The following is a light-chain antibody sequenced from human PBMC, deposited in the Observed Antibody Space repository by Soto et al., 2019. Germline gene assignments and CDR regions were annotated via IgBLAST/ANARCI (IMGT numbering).Light chain of an antibody. J-gene: IGKJ2*01. CDR1: QTASSSH. Sequence: EIVLTQSPGALSLSPGERATLSCRASQTASSSHLAWYQQKPGQAPRLIIYDASSRATGISDRFSGSGSGTDLTLTISRLESEDVAVYYCQQYGRSPYTFGQGTKVDIK. CDR2: DAS. CDR3: QQYGRSPYT. V-gene: IGKV3-20*01.